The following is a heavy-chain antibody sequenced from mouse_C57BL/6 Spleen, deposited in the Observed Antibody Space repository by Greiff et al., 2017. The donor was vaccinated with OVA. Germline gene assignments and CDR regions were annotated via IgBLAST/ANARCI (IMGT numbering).Heavy chain of an antibody. CDR2: IYPGSGST. D-gene: IGHD1-1*01. V-gene: IGHV1-55*01. CDR1: GYTFTSYW. Sequence: QVQLQQPGAELVKPGASVKMSCKASGYTFTSYWITWVKQRPGQGLEWIGDIYPGSGSTNYNEKFKSKATLTVDTSSSTAYMQLSSLTSEDSAVYYCARRGYYGSSGYYAMDYWGQGTSVTVSS. CDR3: ARRGYYGSSGYYAMDY. J-gene: IGHJ4*01.